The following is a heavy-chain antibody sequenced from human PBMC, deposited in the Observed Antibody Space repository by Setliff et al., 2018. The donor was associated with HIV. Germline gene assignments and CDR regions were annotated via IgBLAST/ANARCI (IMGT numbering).Heavy chain of an antibody. V-gene: IGHV4-34*01. D-gene: IGHD2-2*01. CDR1: GGPLSGHY. Sequence: SQTLSLTCAVYGGPLSGHYWSWVRQPPGQGLEWIGEASHSGKTNYNPSLKSRVTISVDTSKNQFSLKLTSVTAADTAVYYCVTSSSWSSRLNFWGPGMLVTVSS. J-gene: IGHJ4*02. CDR3: VTSSSWSSRLNF. CDR2: ASHSGKT.